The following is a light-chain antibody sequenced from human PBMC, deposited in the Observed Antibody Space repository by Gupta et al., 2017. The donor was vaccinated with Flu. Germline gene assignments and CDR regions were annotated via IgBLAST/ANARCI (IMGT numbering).Light chain of an antibody. V-gene: IGLV2-14*01. CDR2: EVN. Sequence: QSALTQPASVSGSPGQSITISCTGTSSDIGGYNYVSWYQQHPGKAPKLLIYEVNNRPSGVSDRFSGSKSGNTASLTISGLLAEDEADYYCSSYSSRSTLVFATATKVTVL. J-gene: IGLJ1*01. CDR1: SSDIGGYNY. CDR3: SSYSSRSTLV.